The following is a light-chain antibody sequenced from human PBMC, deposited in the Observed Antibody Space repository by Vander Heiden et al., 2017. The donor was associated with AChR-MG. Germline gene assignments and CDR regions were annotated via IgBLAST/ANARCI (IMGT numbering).Light chain of an antibody. Sequence: EIVLTPSPATLSLSPGERATLSCRVSQSVSSYLVWYQQKPGQAPRLLIYDASKRATGIPARFSGSGSGTDFTLTISSLEPEDFAVYYCQQRCNWPLTFGGGTKVEIK. CDR2: DAS. J-gene: IGKJ4*02. V-gene: IGKV3-11*01. CDR3: QQRCNWPLT. CDR1: QSVSSY.